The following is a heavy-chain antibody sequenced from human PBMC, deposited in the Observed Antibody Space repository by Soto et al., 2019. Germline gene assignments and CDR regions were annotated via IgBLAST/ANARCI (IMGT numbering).Heavy chain of an antibody. J-gene: IGHJ6*02. CDR1: GYRFTSYD. D-gene: IGHD5-18*01. CDR2: MSPNSGNT. Sequence: SAKGTCNASGYRFTSYDISWVRHATGQGLEWMRWMSPNSGNTGYAQKFQGRVSMTRTTFISTAYMELSSLRSEDTAVYYCARGGYDYGSLYYYYGMDVWGQGTTVPVSS. V-gene: IGHV1-8*01. CDR3: ARGGYDYGSLYYYYGMDV.